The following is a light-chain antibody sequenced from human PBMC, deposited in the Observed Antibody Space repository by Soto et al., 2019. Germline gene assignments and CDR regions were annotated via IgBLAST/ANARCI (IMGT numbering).Light chain of an antibody. Sequence: QSALTQPASVSGSPGQSITISCTGTSSDVGGYNYVSWYQQHRGKAPKLMIYDVSNRPSGVSNRFSGSKSGNTASLTISGLQAEEAADYSCSSYTSSSTLVFGGGTKLTVL. V-gene: IGLV2-14*01. J-gene: IGLJ2*01. CDR1: SSDVGGYNY. CDR3: SSYTSSSTLV. CDR2: DVS.